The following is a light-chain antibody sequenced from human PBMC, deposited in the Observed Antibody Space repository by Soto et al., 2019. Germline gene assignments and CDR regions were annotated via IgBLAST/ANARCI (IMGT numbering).Light chain of an antibody. CDR3: QQYDNLPYT. V-gene: IGKV1-33*01. Sequence: DIQMTQSPSSLSASVKDRVTIFCQASQDIINYLNLYQQKPGKAPKLLIYDASNLEAGVPSRFSGSGSGTDFTFTISSLQPEDIATYYCQQYDNLPYTFGQGTKVDIK. CDR2: DAS. CDR1: QDIINY. J-gene: IGKJ2*01.